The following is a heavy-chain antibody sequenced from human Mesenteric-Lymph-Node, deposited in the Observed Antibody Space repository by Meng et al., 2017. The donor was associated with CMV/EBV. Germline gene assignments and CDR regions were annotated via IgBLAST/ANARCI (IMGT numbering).Heavy chain of an antibody. CDR2: IYYSGST. V-gene: IGHV4-31*03. CDR3: ARVDYQFLDFDS. Sequence: TVSGGSISGGGYYWSWLRQHPGKGLEWIGYIYYSGSTYYNPSLKSRVTTSVDMSKNQFSLRLNSVTAADTAVYYCARVDYQFLDFDSWGQGTLVTVSS. D-gene: IGHD2-2*01. CDR1: GGSISGGGYY. J-gene: IGHJ4*02.